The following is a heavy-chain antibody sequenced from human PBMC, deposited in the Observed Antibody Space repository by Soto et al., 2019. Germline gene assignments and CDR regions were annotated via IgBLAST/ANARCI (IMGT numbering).Heavy chain of an antibody. CDR1: GFSLSTSGMC. J-gene: IGHJ4*02. D-gene: IGHD6-19*01. CDR2: IDWDDDK. CDR3: ARTIAVAAAVDY. V-gene: IGHV2-70*11. Sequence: SGPTLVNPTQTLTLTCTFSGFSLSTSGMCVSWIRQPPGKALEWLARIDWDDDKYYSTSLKTRLTISKDTSKNQVVLTMTNMDPVDTAMYYCARTIAVAAAVDYWGQGTLVTVSS.